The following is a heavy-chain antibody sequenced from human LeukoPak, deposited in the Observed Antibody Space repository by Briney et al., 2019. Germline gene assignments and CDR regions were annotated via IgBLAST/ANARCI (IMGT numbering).Heavy chain of an antibody. Sequence: SETLPLTCAVSGGSISSSNWWSWVRQPPGKGLEWIGYVSYSGSTNYNPSLKSRVTISLVTSKNQFSLKLSSVTAADTAVYYCARVKGGQADYWGQGTLVTVSS. J-gene: IGHJ4*02. CDR3: ARVKGGQADY. CDR2: VSYSGST. V-gene: IGHV4-4*02. CDR1: GGSISSSNW.